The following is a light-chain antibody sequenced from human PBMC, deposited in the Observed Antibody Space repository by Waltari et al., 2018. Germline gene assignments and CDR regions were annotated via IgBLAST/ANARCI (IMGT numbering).Light chain of an antibody. Sequence: QSVLTQPPSVSAAPGQKVTISCSGSSSNIGNHYVTWYQPVPGTVHKLLIVEKDNPAAGIPDRFSVSMSGTSATRDISGLETGDEADYYCGTWDSSLDAVVFGGGTQLTVL. J-gene: IGLJ3*02. CDR3: GTWDSSLDAVV. V-gene: IGLV1-51*02. CDR1: SSNIGNHY. CDR2: EKD.